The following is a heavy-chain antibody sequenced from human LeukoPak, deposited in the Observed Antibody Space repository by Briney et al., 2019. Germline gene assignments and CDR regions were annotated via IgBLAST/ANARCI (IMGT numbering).Heavy chain of an antibody. V-gene: IGHV3-66*02. Sequence: GGSLRLSCAASGFTFSTYSMNWVRQAPGKGLEWVSFIYSGGSTHYSDSVKGRFTISRDNSKNTLYLQMNSLRAEDTAVYYCVSNTHRDLSDYWGQGTLVAVSS. J-gene: IGHJ4*02. CDR1: GFTFSTYS. CDR2: IYSGGST. CDR3: VSNTHRDLSDY. D-gene: IGHD5-18*01.